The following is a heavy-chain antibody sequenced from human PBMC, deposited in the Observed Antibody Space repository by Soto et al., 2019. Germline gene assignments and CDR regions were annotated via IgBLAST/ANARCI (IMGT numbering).Heavy chain of an antibody. D-gene: IGHD1-1*01. V-gene: IGHV4-4*07. Sequence: SETLSLTCTVSGASISGFYWSWIRKSAGKGLEWIGRIYATGTTDYNPSLRSLVMMSVDPSNKQFPLQLRSVTAAATAVYYCVRDGKKTLRDWFDPWGQGISVTVSS. CDR2: IYATGTT. J-gene: IGHJ5*02. CDR1: GASISGFY. CDR3: VRDGKKTLRDWFDP.